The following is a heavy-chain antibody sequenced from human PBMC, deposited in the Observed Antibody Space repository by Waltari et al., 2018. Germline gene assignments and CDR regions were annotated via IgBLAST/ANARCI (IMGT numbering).Heavy chain of an antibody. CDR1: GFTFSSYG. CDR3: AKGLWNGDYYGMDV. V-gene: IGHV3-30*18. CDR2: ISYDGSNK. D-gene: IGHD1-1*01. Sequence: QVQLVASGGGVVQPGRSLRLSCAASGFTFSSYGMHWVRPAPGKGLEWVAVISYDGSNKYYADSVKGRFTISRDNSKNTLYLQMNSLRAEDTAVYYCAKGLWNGDYYGMDVWGQGTTVTVSS. J-gene: IGHJ6*02.